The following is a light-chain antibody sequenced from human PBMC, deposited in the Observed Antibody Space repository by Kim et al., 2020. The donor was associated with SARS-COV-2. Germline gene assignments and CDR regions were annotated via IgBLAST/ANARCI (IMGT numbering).Light chain of an antibody. V-gene: IGKV3-15*01. CDR2: GAS. CDR3: QQYENWPPWT. Sequence: SPGERATLSCRASQSVKTSLAWYQQKHGQDPRLLIYGASTRATGIPAKFSGSGSVTEFALSISSLQSEDDAVYYCQQYENWPPWTFGQGTKVEVK. CDR1: QSVKTS. J-gene: IGKJ1*01.